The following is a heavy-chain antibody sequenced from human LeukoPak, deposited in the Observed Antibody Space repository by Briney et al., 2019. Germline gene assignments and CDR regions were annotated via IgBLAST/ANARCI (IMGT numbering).Heavy chain of an antibody. V-gene: IGHV4-38-2*01. D-gene: IGHD1-1*01. J-gene: IGHJ4*02. CDR3: ARHRAGTLIDY. Sequence: SETLSLTCAVSGYSISSGYYWGWIRQPPGKGLEWIGSIYHSGSTYYNASLKSRVTISVDTSKNQFSLKLSSVTAADTAVYYCARHRAGTLIDYWGQGTLVTVSS. CDR1: GYSISSGYY. CDR2: IYHSGST.